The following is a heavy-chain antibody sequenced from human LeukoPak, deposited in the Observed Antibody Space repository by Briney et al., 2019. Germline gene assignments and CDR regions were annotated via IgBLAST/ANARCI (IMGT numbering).Heavy chain of an antibody. CDR3: ARGWGGIDSSGYPFDY. D-gene: IGHD3-22*01. CDR2: INPNSGGT. CDR1: GYTFTGYY. V-gene: IGHV1-2*06. J-gene: IGHJ4*02. Sequence: ASVTVSCTASGYTFTGYYMHWVRQAPGQGLEWMGRINPNSGGTNYAQKFQGRVTMTRDTSISTAYMELSRLRSDDTAVYYCARGWGGIDSSGYPFDYWGQGTLVTVSP.